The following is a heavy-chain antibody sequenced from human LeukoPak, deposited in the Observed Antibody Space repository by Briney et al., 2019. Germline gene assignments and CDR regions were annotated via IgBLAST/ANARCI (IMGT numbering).Heavy chain of an antibody. V-gene: IGHV3-33*01. CDR2: IWFDGSNK. D-gene: IGHD2-2*01. CDR1: GFTFSSYG. J-gene: IGHJ4*02. Sequence: GRSLRLSCAASGFTFSSYGMHWVRQAPGKGLEWVAFIWFDGSNKYYADSMKGRFTISRDNSKNTLYLQMNSLRAEDTAMYYCARTYCSSTSCPPDYWGQGTLVTVSS. CDR3: ARTYCSSTSCPPDY.